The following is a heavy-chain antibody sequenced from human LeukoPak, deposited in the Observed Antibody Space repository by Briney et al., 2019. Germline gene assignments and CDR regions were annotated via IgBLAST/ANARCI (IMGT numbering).Heavy chain of an antibody. CDR3: ARWGGGLR. J-gene: IGHJ4*02. CDR2: ISSSGSSM. Sequence: GGSLRLSCAASVFTLSSYYMNGVRQAPGKGLEWVSSISSSGSSMYYADSLRGRFTISRDNAKNSLYLQMNSLRAEATAVYYCARWGGGLRWGEGTLVTLSS. CDR1: VFTLSSYY. D-gene: IGHD3-16*01. V-gene: IGHV3-21*01.